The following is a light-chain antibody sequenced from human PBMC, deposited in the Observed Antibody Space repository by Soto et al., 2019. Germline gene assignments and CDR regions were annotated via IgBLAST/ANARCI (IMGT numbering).Light chain of an antibody. CDR3: QQYNSYPYT. CDR2: DAS. V-gene: IGKV1-5*01. J-gene: IGKJ2*01. Sequence: DIPMTQSPSTLSASVGDRVTITCRASQSISSWLAWYQQKPGKAPKLLIYDASSLESGVPSRFSGSGSGTEFTLTISSLQPDDFATYYCQQYNSYPYTFGQATKLEIK. CDR1: QSISSW.